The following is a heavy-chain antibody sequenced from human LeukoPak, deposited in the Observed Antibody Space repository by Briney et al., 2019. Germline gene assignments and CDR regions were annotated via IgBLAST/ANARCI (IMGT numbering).Heavy chain of an antibody. CDR2: ISSSGSTI. CDR3: ARDRYYDSSGYYYGGGY. D-gene: IGHD3-22*01. Sequence: GGSLRLSCAASGFTLSDYYMSWIRQAPGKGLEWVSYISSSGSTIYYADSVKGRFTISRDNAKNSLYLQMNSLRAEDTAVYYRARDRYYDSSGYYYGGGYWGQGTLVTVSS. V-gene: IGHV3-11*04. J-gene: IGHJ4*02. CDR1: GFTLSDYY.